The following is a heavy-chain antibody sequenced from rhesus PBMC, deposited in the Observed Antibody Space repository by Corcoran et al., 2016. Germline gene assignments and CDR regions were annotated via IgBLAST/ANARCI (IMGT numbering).Heavy chain of an antibody. V-gene: IGHV3-54*02. CDR3: TRFDR. Sequence: EVQLVESGGGSVQPGGSLRLSCAASGFTFSSYGIHWVRQAPRKRLGWVVVITDDGLQEYYADSVKDRFTISRDNSENMLYLEMKNLKVEDTAVYYCTRFDRWGRGVQVTVSS. J-gene: IGHJ4*01. CDR2: ITDDGLQE. CDR1: GFTFSSYG.